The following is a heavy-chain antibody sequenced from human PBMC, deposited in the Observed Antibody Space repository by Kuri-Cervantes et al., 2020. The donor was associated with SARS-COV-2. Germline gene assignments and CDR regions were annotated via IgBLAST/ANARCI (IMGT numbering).Heavy chain of an antibody. CDR3: ASITGTTRSYNWFDP. CDR2: IYHSGST. V-gene: IGHV4-38-2*01. J-gene: IGHJ5*02. D-gene: IGHD1-20*01. Sequence: SQTLSLTCAVSGYSISSGYYWGWIRQPPGKGLEWIGSIYHSGSTYYNPSLKSRVTISVDTSKNQFSLKLSSVTAADTAVYYCASITGTTRSYNWFDPWGQGTLVTVSS. CDR1: GYSISSGYY.